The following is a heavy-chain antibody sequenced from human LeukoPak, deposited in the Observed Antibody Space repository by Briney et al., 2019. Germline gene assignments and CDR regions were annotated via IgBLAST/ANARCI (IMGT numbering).Heavy chain of an antibody. CDR3: ARDELELPVNYYMDV. J-gene: IGHJ6*03. Sequence: PGGSLRPSCAASGFTFSSYSMNWVRQAPGKGLGWVSYISSSSSTIYYADSVKGRFTIARDNAKNSLYLQMNSLRAEGTAVYYCARDELELPVNYYMDVWGKGTTVTVS. CDR2: ISSSSSTI. V-gene: IGHV3-48*04. CDR1: GFTFSSYS. D-gene: IGHD1-7*01.